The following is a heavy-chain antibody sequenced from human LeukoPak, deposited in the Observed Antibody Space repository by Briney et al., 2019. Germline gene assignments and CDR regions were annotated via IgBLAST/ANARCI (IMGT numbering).Heavy chain of an antibody. CDR1: GGSISSYY. CDR3: ARGRVGYCSSTSCPRYFDL. D-gene: IGHD2-2*01. J-gene: IGHJ2*01. Sequence: SETLSLTCTVSGGSISSYYWSWIRQPPGKGLEWIGYIYYSGSTNYNPSLKSRVTISVDTSKNQFSLKLSSVTAADTAVYYCARGRVGYCSSTSCPRYFDLWGRGTLVTVSS. V-gene: IGHV4-59*12. CDR2: IYYSGST.